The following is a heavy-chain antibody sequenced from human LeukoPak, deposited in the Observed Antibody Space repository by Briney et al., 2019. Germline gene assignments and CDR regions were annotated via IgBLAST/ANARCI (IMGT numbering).Heavy chain of an antibody. V-gene: IGHV4-39*01. J-gene: IGHJ3*02. D-gene: IGHD3-22*01. Sequence: SETLSLTCTVSGGSISSSTYYWGWIRQPPGKGLEWIGSIYYSGSTYNNPSLKSRVTIFVDTSKNQFSLKLSSVTAADTAVYYCARPRWADDSSGYFDAFDIWGQGTMVTVSS. CDR1: GGSISSSTYY. CDR3: ARPRWADDSSGYFDAFDI. CDR2: IYYSGST.